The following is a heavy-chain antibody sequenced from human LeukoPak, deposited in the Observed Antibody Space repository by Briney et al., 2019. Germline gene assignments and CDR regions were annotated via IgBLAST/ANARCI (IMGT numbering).Heavy chain of an antibody. CDR3: ARDLNGGPFDY. CDR1: GFTFSSYS. CDR2: ISSSSSYI. Sequence: PGGSLRLSCAASGFTFSSYSTNWVRQAPGKGLEWVSSISSSSSYIYYADSVKGRFTISRDNAKNSLYLQMNNLRAEDTAVYYCARDLNGGPFDYWGQGTLVTVSS. D-gene: IGHD4-23*01. V-gene: IGHV3-21*01. J-gene: IGHJ4*02.